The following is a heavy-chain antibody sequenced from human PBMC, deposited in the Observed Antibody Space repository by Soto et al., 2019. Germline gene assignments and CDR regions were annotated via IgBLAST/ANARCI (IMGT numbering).Heavy chain of an antibody. D-gene: IGHD3-10*01. V-gene: IGHV1-69*01. CDR2: IIPIFGTA. CDR3: ADGSGSYGRYYYYYCMDV. J-gene: IGHJ6*02. CDR1: GGTFSSYA. Sequence: QVQLVQSGAEVKKPGSSVKVSCKASGGTFSSYAISWVRQAPGQGLEWMGGIIPIFGTAYYAQKCQGRVTITSDDTTRTAWMEVSSLGSEDTAVYYCADGSGSYGRYYYYYCMDVWGQGTTVTVSS.